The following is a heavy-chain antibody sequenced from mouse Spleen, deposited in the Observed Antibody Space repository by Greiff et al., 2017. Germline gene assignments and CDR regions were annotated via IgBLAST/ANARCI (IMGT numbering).Heavy chain of an antibody. V-gene: IGHV1-52*01. Sequence: VQLQQPGAELVRPGSSVKLSCKASGYTFTSYWMHWVKQRPIQGLEWIGNIDPSDSETHYNQKFKDKATLTVDKSSSTAYMQLSSLTSEDSAVYYCARKGYGSSWYFDVWGAGTTVTVSS. CDR2: IDPSDSET. CDR1: GYTFTSYW. D-gene: IGHD1-1*01. J-gene: IGHJ1*01. CDR3: ARKGYGSSWYFDV.